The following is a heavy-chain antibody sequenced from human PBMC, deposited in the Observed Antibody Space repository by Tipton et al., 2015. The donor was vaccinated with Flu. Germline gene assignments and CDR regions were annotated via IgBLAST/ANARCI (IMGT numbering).Heavy chain of an antibody. CDR1: GGSFSGYY. J-gene: IGHJ6*02. CDR2: INHSGST. CDR3: ARGQGHSSSWYGGSYGMDV. D-gene: IGHD6-13*01. Sequence: TLSLTCAVYGGSFSGYYWSWIRQPPGKGLEWIGEINHSGSTNYNPSLKSRVTISVDTSKNQFSLKLSSVTAADTAVYYCARGQGHSSSWYGGSYGMDVWGQGTPATVSS. V-gene: IGHV4-34*01.